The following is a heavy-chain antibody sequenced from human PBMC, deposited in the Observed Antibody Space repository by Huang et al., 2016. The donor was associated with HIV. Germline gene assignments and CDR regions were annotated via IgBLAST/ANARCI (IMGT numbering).Heavy chain of an antibody. V-gene: IGHV3-30*02. Sequence: QVQLVESGGGVVQPGGSLRLSCAASGVTFSNYGMHWVRQTPGKGLEWVAFVRYDDSNRDYADSVKGRFTLSRDNSKNTLYLEMKSLRPEDTAIYYCAKDSWGGIVDYWGQGTLVTVSS. J-gene: IGHJ4*02. CDR1: GVTFSNYG. D-gene: IGHD3-16*01. CDR3: AKDSWGGIVDY. CDR2: VRYDDSNR.